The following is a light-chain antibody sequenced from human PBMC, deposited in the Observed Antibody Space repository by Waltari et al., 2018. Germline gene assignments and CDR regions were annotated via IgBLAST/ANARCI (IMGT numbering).Light chain of an antibody. CDR3: QQATSFPPT. CDR1: QDITGW. CDR2: SVS. J-gene: IGKJ4*01. V-gene: IGKV1-12*01. Sequence: DIQMTQSPSSVSASVGDRVTITCRASQDITGWLAWYQQKPGKGPKMLIYSVSTLQSGVPTRFSGSGSGTKFTLTIASLHSEDSGTYYCQQATSFPPTFGGGTKVE.